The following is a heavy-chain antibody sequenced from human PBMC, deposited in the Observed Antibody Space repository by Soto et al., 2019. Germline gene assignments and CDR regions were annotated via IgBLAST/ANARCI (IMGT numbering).Heavy chain of an antibody. CDR1: GGSISSGGYY. Sequence: QVQLQESGPGLVKPSQTLSLTCTVSGGSISSGGYYWSWIRQHPGKGLEWIGYIYYSGSTYYNPSLKSRVTISADTSKNQFSLKLSSVTAADTAVYYCARKRIRYFDWLLSNYYYYGMDVWGQGTTVTVSS. D-gene: IGHD3-9*01. CDR2: IYYSGST. J-gene: IGHJ6*02. CDR3: ARKRIRYFDWLLSNYYYYGMDV. V-gene: IGHV4-31*03.